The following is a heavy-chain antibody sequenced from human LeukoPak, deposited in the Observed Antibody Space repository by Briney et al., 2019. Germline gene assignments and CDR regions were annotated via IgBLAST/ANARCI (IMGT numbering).Heavy chain of an antibody. V-gene: IGHV1-46*01. CDR1: GYTFTYYY. D-gene: IGHD7-27*01. CDR3: ARDSGAHDY. J-gene: IGHJ4*02. CDR2: INPSGGST. Sequence: EASVKVSFKASGYTFTYYYMHWVRQAPGQGLEWMGLINPSGGSTSFAQKFQTRVTMTRDTSTSTVYMELSSLRSEDTAVYYCARDSGAHDYWGQGTLVTVSS.